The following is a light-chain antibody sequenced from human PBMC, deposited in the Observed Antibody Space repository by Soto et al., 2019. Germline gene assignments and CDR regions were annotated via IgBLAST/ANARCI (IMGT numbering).Light chain of an antibody. CDR1: QSVTSDF. CDR3: KKYDNSQIT. J-gene: IGKJ5*01. CDR2: GAY. V-gene: IGKV3-20*01. Sequence: EIVLPPSPDLLSFAPVYIANLSCLSSQSVTSDFLVWYQQKPGQANRLLIYGAYSRATGIKDRFSGTGSETDFTLTISRMEPEDFAVYYCKKYDNSQITFGKGPQLALK.